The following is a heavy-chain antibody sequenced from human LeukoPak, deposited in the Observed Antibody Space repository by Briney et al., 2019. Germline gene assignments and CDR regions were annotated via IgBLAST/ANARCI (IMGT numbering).Heavy chain of an antibody. Sequence: SETLSLTCTASGGSISSYYWSWIRQPPGKGLEWIGYIYTSGSTNYNPSLQGRVTISVDTSNNHFSLQMSSLTAADTAVYYCARHVGPAAATPNNLFDPWGQGTLVTVSS. CDR3: ARHVGPAAATPNNLFDP. V-gene: IGHV4-4*09. J-gene: IGHJ5*02. D-gene: IGHD6-25*01. CDR1: GGSISSYY. CDR2: IYTSGST.